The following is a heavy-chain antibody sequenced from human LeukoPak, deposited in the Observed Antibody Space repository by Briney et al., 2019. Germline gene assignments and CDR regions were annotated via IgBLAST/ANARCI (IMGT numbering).Heavy chain of an antibody. V-gene: IGHV3-21*01. J-gene: IGHJ4*02. Sequence: GGSLRLSCAASGFTFSSYSMNWVRQAPGKGPEWVSSISSSSSYIYYADSVKGRFTISRDNAKNSLYLQMNSLRAEDTAVYYCARDLAWTSPLDYWGQGTLVTVSS. CDR1: GFTFSSYS. CDR3: ARDLAWTSPLDY. CDR2: ISSSSSYI. D-gene: IGHD1-1*01.